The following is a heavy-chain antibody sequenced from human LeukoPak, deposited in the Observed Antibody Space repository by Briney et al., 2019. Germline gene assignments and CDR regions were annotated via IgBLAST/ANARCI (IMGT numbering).Heavy chain of an antibody. V-gene: IGHV3-7*03. CDR3: ARDLFVGWALPYGSGKGDY. D-gene: IGHD3-10*01. J-gene: IGHJ4*02. CDR1: GFTFSSYW. CDR2: INHNGNVN. Sequence: GGSLRLSCAASGFTFSSYWMNWARQAPGKGLEWVASINHNGNVNYYVDSVKGRFTISRDNAKNSLYLQMSNLRAEDTAVYYCARDLFVGWALPYGSGKGDYWGQGTLVTVSS.